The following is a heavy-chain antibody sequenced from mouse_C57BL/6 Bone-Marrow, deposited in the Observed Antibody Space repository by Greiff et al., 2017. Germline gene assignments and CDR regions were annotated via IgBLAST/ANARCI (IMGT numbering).Heavy chain of an antibody. D-gene: IGHD2-5*01. CDR2: IDPENGDT. CDR3: TFYSNYYFDY. CDR1: GFNIKDDY. V-gene: IGHV14-4*01. J-gene: IGHJ2*01. Sequence: EVQLQQSGAELVRPGASVKLSCTASGFNIKDDYMHWVKQRPEQGLEWIGWIDPENGDTEYASKFQGKATITADTSSNTAYLQLSSLTSEDTAVYYCTFYSNYYFDYWGQGTTLIVSS.